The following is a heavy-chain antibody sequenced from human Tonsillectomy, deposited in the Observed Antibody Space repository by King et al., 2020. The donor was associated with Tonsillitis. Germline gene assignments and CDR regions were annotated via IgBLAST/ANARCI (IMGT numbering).Heavy chain of an antibody. CDR1: GGSFSGYY. D-gene: IGHD2-2*01. CDR3: ARGARCSSTSCPASGYYYYYMDV. J-gene: IGHJ6*03. V-gene: IGHV4-34*01. Sequence: HVQLQQWGAGLLKPSEALSLTCAVYGGSFSGYYWSWIRQPPGKGLEWIGEINHSGSTNYNPSLKSRVTISVDTSKNQFSLKLSSVTAADTAVYYCARGARCSSTSCPASGYYYYYMDVWGKGTTVTVSS. CDR2: INHSGST.